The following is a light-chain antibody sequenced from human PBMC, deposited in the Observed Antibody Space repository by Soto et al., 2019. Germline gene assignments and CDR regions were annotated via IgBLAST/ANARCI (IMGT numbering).Light chain of an antibody. V-gene: IGKV1-17*01. CDR1: QDIRNY. CDR2: AAS. CDR3: LQYNDYPYT. J-gene: IGKJ2*01. Sequence: DIQVTQSPSFLSASVGDRVTITCRANQDIRNYLGWYQQNPGKAPKRLIYAASSLQSGVPSRFSGSGSGTEFTLTISSLQPEDFATYFCLQYNDYPYTFGQGTKLEF.